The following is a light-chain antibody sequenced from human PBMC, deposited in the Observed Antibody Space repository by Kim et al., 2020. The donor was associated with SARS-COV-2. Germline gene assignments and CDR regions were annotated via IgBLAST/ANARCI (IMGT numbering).Light chain of an antibody. V-gene: IGLV3-1*01. CDR2: RDN. Sequence: TPGQTASITCSGAKLGDKYASWYQQKPGQSPVVVIFRDNRRPSGIPERFSGSNSGNTATLTISGTQAMDEADYYCQAWDSSIYVFGTGTKVTVL. CDR1: KLGDKY. CDR3: QAWDSSIYV. J-gene: IGLJ1*01.